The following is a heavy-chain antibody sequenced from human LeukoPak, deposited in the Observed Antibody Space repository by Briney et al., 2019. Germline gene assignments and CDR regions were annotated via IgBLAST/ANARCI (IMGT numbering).Heavy chain of an antibody. V-gene: IGHV3-23*01. J-gene: IGHJ4*02. Sequence: PGGSLRLSCAASGFTFSNFAMNWVRQAPGKGLEWVSTISGSSISTYYSDSVKGRFTIFRDNSKNTLYLQMNSLRAEDTAVYYCAKTPAAHFDYWGQGTLVTVSS. D-gene: IGHD2-2*01. CDR1: GFTFSNFA. CDR3: AKTPAAHFDY. CDR2: ISGSSIST.